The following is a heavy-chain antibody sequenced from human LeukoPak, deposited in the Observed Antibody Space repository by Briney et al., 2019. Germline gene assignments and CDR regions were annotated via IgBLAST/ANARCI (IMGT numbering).Heavy chain of an antibody. CDR2: INSDGSST. D-gene: IGHD1-1*01. Sequence: GGSLRLSCAASGFTFSSYWMHWVRQAPGKGLVWVSHINSDGSSTSYADSVKGRFTISRDNAKNTLYLQMNSLRAEDTAVYYCARPGDWNDGEDFDYWGQGTLVTVSS. V-gene: IGHV3-74*01. CDR3: ARPGDWNDGEDFDY. CDR1: GFTFSSYW. J-gene: IGHJ4*02.